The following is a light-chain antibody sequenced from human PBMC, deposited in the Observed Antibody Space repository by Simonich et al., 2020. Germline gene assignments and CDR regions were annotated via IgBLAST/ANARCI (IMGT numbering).Light chain of an antibody. J-gene: IGLJ2*01. CDR2: DVS. CDR3: SSYTSSSTLV. CDR1: SRDVGGYNY. Sequence: QSALTQPASGSGSPGQSIPISCTGTSRDVGGYNYVSWYQQHPGKAPKLMIYDVSKRPSGVSNRFSGSKSGNTASLTISGLQAEDEADYYCSSYTSSSTLVFGGGTKLTVL. V-gene: IGLV2-14*01.